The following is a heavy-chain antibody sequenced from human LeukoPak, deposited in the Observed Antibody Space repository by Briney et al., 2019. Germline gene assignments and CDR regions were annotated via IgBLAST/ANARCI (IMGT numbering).Heavy chain of an antibody. V-gene: IGHV3-23*01. J-gene: IGHJ4*02. CDR3: AKLIAALVYYFDY. CDR2: ISGSGGST. Sequence: PGGSLRLSCAASGFTFSNYAMNWVRQAPGKGLEWVSAISGSGGSTYYADSVKGRFTISRDNSKNTLYLQMNSLRAEDTAVYYCAKLIAALVYYFDYWGQEPLVTVPS. D-gene: IGHD6-13*01. CDR1: GFTFSNYA.